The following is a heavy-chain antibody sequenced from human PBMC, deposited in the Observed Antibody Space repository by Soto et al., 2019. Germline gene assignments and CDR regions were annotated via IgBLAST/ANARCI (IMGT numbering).Heavy chain of an antibody. D-gene: IGHD3-3*01. CDR2: MNPNTGNT. CDR3: ARGLQRTTIFGVVIIGDWFDP. CDR1: GYTFASHD. J-gene: IGHJ5*02. Sequence: ASVKVSCKASGYTFASHDINWVRQATGQGLEWMGWMNPNTGNTGYAQKFQGRVTMTTNTSISTAYMELSSLRAEDTAVYYCARGLQRTTIFGVVIIGDWFDPWGQGTLVTVSS. V-gene: IGHV1-8*01.